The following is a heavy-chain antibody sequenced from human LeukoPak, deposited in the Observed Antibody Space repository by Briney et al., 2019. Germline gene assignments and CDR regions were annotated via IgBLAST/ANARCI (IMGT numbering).Heavy chain of an antibody. CDR2: IYYSGST. V-gene: IGHV4-31*03. Sequence: PSQTLSLTCTVSGGSISSGGYYWSWIRQHPGKGLEWIGYIYYSGSTYYNPSLKSRVTISVDTSKNQFSLKLSPVTAADTAVYYCARVTTRGTPAHLWGGSYLVKVEWFDPWGQGTLVTVSS. CDR1: GGSISSGGYY. D-gene: IGHD1-26*01. CDR3: ARVTTRGTPAHLWGGSYLVKVEWFDP. J-gene: IGHJ5*02.